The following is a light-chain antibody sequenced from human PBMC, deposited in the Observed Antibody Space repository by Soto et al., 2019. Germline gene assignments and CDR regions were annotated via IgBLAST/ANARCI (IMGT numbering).Light chain of an antibody. CDR2: EVN. Sequence: SVQSQPDSVSGYPGQSITISCTGTSSEVGGYDYVSWYQLHPAKAPILMGFEVNKRPSGVSYRFSGSKSGNTASLTISRLQAEDEAVYFCSSYSISTAYLFGTGTNVTVL. CDR1: SSEVGGYDY. J-gene: IGLJ1*01. CDR3: SSYSISTAYL. V-gene: IGLV2-14*01.